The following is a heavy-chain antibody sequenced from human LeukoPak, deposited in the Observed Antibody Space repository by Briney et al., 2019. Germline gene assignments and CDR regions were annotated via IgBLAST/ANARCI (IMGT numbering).Heavy chain of an antibody. CDR2: IIPIFGTA. D-gene: IGHD5-18*01. Sequence: SVKVSCKASGGTLRRYAISWVRQAPGQGLEWMGGIIPIFGTANYAQKFPGRVTITTDESTSTAYLEMSSLRSEDTAVYYCARAEGYKSPWLWGQGTLVTVSS. V-gene: IGHV1-69*05. J-gene: IGHJ4*02. CDR1: GGTLRRYA. CDR3: ARAEGYKSPWL.